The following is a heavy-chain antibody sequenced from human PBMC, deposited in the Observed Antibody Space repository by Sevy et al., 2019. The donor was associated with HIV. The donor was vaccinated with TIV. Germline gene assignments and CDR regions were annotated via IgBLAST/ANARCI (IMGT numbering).Heavy chain of an antibody. CDR1: GGSISSYY. J-gene: IGHJ3*02. Sequence: SENLSLTCTVSGGSISSYYWSWIRQPPGKGLEWIGYIYYSGSTNYNPTLKSRVTISVDTSKNQFSLKLSSVTAADTAVYYCARDRRDGYNLDHAFDIWGQGTMVTVSS. CDR2: IYYSGST. CDR3: ARDRRDGYNLDHAFDI. V-gene: IGHV4-59*01. D-gene: IGHD5-12*01.